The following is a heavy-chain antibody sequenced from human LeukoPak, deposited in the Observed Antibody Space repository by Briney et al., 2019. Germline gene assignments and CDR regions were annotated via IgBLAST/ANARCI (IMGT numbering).Heavy chain of an antibody. CDR2: FSESSGSA. Sequence: PGRSLRLSCAASGFTLSSHAMSWVRQAPGKGLEWISTFSESSGSAHYADSVKGRFTISRDISKNTLYLQMNSHRAEDTAVYYCARDPSRSWWGYFDYWGQGALVTVSS. CDR3: ARDPSRSWWGYFDY. D-gene: IGHD6-13*01. CDR1: GFTLSSHA. V-gene: IGHV3-23*01. J-gene: IGHJ4*02.